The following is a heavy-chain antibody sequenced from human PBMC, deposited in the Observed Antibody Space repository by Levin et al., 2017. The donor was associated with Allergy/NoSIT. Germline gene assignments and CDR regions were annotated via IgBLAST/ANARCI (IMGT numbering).Heavy chain of an antibody. CDR3: ARSGLTSGWYYFDY. D-gene: IGHD6-19*01. CDR1: GYTFTSYG. CDR2: ISAYNGNT. Sequence: PMASVKVSCKASGYTFTSYGISWVRQAPGQGLEWMGWISAYNGNTNYAQKLQGRVTMTTDTSTSTAYMELRSLRSDDTAVYYCARSGLTSGWYYFDYWGQGTLVTVSS. V-gene: IGHV1-18*01. J-gene: IGHJ4*02.